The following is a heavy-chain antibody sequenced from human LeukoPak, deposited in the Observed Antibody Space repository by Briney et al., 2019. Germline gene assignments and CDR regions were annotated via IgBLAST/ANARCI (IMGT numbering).Heavy chain of an antibody. Sequence: NSGGSLGLSCAASGFTYSSYGMHWVRQAPGKGLEWVGRIKSKTDGGTTDYAAAVKGRFTISRDDSENTLSLQMSSLKTDDTAVYYCTRDREVAGPDSWGQGTLVTVSS. V-gene: IGHV3-15*01. CDR3: TRDREVAGPDS. CDR2: IKSKTDGGTT. J-gene: IGHJ4*02. CDR1: GFTYSSYG. D-gene: IGHD6-19*01.